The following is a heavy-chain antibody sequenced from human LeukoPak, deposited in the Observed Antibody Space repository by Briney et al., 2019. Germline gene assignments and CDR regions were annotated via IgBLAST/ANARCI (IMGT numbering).Heavy chain of an antibody. Sequence: SETLSLTCTVSGGSVSSGSCYWSWIRQPPGKGLEWIAYIYYSGSTNYNPSLRSRVTISVDTSKNQFSLKLSSVTAADTAVYYCARVVTTGSYFDYWGQGTLVTVSS. J-gene: IGHJ4*02. CDR1: GGSVSSGSCY. V-gene: IGHV4-61*01. D-gene: IGHD4-17*01. CDR3: ARVVTTGSYFDY. CDR2: IYYSGST.